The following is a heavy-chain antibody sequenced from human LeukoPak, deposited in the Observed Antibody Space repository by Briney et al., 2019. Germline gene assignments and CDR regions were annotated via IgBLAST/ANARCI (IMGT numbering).Heavy chain of an antibody. CDR2: ISGRGGST. D-gene: IGHD3-22*01. V-gene: IGHV3-23*01. J-gene: IGHJ4*02. CDR3: ARDRYYYDSSGYYYLV. Sequence: GGSLRLSCAASGFTFSSYSMNWVRQAPGKGLEWVSTISGRGGSTYYADSVRGRFTVSRDNSKNMLYLQMNSLRAEDTAVYYCARDRYYYDSSGYYYLVWGQGTLVTVSS. CDR1: GFTFSSYS.